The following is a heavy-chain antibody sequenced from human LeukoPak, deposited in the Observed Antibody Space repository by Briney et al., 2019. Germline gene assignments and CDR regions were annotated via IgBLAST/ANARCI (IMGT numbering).Heavy chain of an antibody. CDR3: AKDGSIGYCRSTSCPGPYGMDV. CDR2: VSVVGWST. Sequence: GGSLRLSCAASGFTFDEYAMHWVRQPPGKGLEWVSLVSVVGWSTYYADSVKGRFTICRDNSKNSLYLQMNSLRTEDTALYYCAKDGSIGYCRSTSCPGPYGMDVWGQGTTVTVSS. J-gene: IGHJ6*02. CDR1: GFTFDEYA. V-gene: IGHV3-43*02. D-gene: IGHD2-2*01.